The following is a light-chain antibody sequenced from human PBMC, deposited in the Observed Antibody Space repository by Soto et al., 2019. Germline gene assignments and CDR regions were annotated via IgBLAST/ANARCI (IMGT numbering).Light chain of an antibody. CDR3: MQSIQVPLT. CDR2: LGS. V-gene: IGKV2-28*01. J-gene: IGKJ4*01. Sequence: DIVMTQSPLSLPVTPGEPASISCRSSQSLLHSNGYNYLDWYLQKPGQSPQLLIYLGSNRASGVPDRFSGSGSGTDFTLKISRVEAEDVGVYYCMQSIQVPLTFGGGTKVDIK. CDR1: QSLLHSNGYNY.